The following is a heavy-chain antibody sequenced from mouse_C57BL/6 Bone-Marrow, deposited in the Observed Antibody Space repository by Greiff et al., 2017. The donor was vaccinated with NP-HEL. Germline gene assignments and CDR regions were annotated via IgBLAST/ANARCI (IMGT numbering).Heavy chain of an antibody. CDR3: AKNGYYGRRTFDV. CDR1: GFSLTSYG. Sequence: VQLQQSGPGLVQPSQSLSITCTVSGFSLTSYGVHWVRQSPGKGLEWLGVIWRGGSTDYTAAFMSRLSFTKDNSKSQVFFKMNSLQADDTAIYYCAKNGYYGRRTFDVWGTGTTVTVSS. J-gene: IGHJ1*03. V-gene: IGHV2-5*01. CDR2: IWRGGST. D-gene: IGHD1-2*01.